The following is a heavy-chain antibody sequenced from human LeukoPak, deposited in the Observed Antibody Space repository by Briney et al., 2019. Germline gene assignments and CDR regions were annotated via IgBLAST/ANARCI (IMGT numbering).Heavy chain of an antibody. J-gene: IGHJ3*02. CDR2: IYPGDSDT. CDR1: GYSFTSYW. V-gene: IGHV5-51*01. CDR3: ASSSGGHSSSWLDGGDAFDI. D-gene: IGHD6-13*01. Sequence: GESLKISCKGSGYSFTSYWIGWVRQMPGKGLEWMGIIYPGDSDTRYSPSFQGQVTISADKSISTAYLQWSSLKASDTAMYYCASSSGGHSSSWLDGGDAFDIWGQGTMVTVSS.